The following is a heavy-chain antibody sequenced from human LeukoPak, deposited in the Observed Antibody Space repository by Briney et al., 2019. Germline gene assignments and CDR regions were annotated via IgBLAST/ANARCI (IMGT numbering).Heavy chain of an antibody. Sequence: PSETLSLTCTVSGGSISSYYWSWIRQPPGKGLEWIGYIYYSGSTNYNPSLKSRVTISVDTSKNQFSLKLSSVTAADTAVYYCARDRGSGWRSGFDYWGQGTLVTVSS. CDR2: IYYSGST. CDR1: GGSISSYY. J-gene: IGHJ4*02. CDR3: ARDRGSGWRSGFDY. D-gene: IGHD6-19*01. V-gene: IGHV4-59*01.